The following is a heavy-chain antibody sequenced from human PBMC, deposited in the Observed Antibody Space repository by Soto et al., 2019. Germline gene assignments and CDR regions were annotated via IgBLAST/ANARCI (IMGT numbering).Heavy chain of an antibody. D-gene: IGHD3-10*01. CDR1: GFTFSSYA. Sequence: PGGSLRLSCAASGFTFSSYAMHWVRQAPGKGLEWVSVISYDRSNIYYADSVKGRFTISRDNAKNSLYLQMNSLRDEDTAVYYCAGFVKGSGSYRRDNDAFDIWGQGTMVTVSS. J-gene: IGHJ3*02. CDR3: AGFVKGSGSYRRDNDAFDI. CDR2: ISYDRSNI. V-gene: IGHV3-30*04.